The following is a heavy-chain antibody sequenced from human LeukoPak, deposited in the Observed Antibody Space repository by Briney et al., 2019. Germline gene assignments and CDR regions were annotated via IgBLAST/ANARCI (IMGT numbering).Heavy chain of an antibody. CDR2: INAGNGNT. V-gene: IGHV1-3*01. D-gene: IGHD3-10*01. CDR1: GYTFTSYA. Sequence: GASVKVSCKASGYTFTSYAMHWVRQAPGQRLEWMGWINAGNGNTKYSQKFQGRVTITRDTSASTAYMELSSLRSEDTAVYYCARDGPYDGSGSYYSFDYWGQGTLVTVSS. J-gene: IGHJ4*02. CDR3: ARDGPYDGSGSYYSFDY.